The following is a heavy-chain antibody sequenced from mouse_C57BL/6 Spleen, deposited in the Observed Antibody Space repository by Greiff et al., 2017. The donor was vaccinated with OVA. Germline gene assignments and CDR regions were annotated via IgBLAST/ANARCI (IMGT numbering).Heavy chain of an antibody. CDR1: GYTFTSYW. Sequence: QVQLQQPGAELVMPGASVKLSCKASGYTFTSYWMHWVKQRPGQGLEWIGEIDPSDSYTNYNQKFKGKSTLTVDKSSSTAYMQLSSLTSEDSAVYYCARGGAYDYDAMDYWGQGTSVTVSS. CDR3: ARGGAYDYDAMDY. CDR2: IDPSDSYT. J-gene: IGHJ4*01. V-gene: IGHV1-69*01.